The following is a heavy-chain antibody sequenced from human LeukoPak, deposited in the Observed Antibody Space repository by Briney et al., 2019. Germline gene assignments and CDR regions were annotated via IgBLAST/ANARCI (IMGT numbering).Heavy chain of an antibody. CDR2: TYYRSKWYD. J-gene: IGHJ4*02. CDR3: ARDLGNTGWYTFDY. Sequence: SQTLSLTCAISGDSVSSINGAWNWVRQSPSRGLEWLGRTYYRSKWYDEYAESMRDRITINPDTSMNQDSLHLLSVTPEDTAVYYCARDLGNTGWYTFDYWGQGILVTVSP. V-gene: IGHV6-1*01. CDR1: GDSVSSINGA. D-gene: IGHD6-19*01.